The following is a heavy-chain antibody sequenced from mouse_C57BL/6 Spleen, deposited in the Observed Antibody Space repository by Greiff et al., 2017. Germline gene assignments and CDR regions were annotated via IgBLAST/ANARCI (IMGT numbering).Heavy chain of an antibody. Sequence: VQLQQPGAELVRPGSSVKLSCKASGYTFTSYWMHWVKQRPIQGLEWIGNIYPSDSETHYNQKFKDKATLTVDKSSSTAYMQLSRLTSGNSAVYYGARSYYYGSSYNYAMGYWGQGTSVTVAS. CDR3: ARSYYYGSSYNYAMGY. V-gene: IGHV1-52*01. J-gene: IGHJ4*01. D-gene: IGHD1-1*01. CDR1: GYTFTSYW. CDR2: IYPSDSET.